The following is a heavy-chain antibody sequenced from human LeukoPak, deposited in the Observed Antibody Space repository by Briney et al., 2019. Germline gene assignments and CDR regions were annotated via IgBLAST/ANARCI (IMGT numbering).Heavy chain of an antibody. Sequence: ASVKVSCKASGYTFTSYDFNWLRQAPGQGLEWMGRINPNSGGTNYAQKFQGRVTMTRDTSISTAYMELSRLRSDDTAVYYCARRQIAADAFDIWGQGTMVTVSS. J-gene: IGHJ3*02. CDR2: INPNSGGT. V-gene: IGHV1-2*06. D-gene: IGHD6-13*01. CDR3: ARRQIAADAFDI. CDR1: GYTFTSYD.